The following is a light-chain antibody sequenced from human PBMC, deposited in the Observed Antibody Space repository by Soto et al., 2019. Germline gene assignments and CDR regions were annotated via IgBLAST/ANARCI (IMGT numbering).Light chain of an antibody. J-gene: IGLJ1*01. CDR3: SSYEGRSMYV. Sequence: QSVLTQPPSASGSPGQSVTFSCTGTSSDVGTYDYVSWYQQYPGKAPKLLIYGVTRRPSGVPDRFSGSKSGNTAALTVSGLQDEDEAYYSCSSYEGRSMYVFGTGTKVTVL. CDR1: SSDVGTYDY. CDR2: GVT. V-gene: IGLV2-8*01.